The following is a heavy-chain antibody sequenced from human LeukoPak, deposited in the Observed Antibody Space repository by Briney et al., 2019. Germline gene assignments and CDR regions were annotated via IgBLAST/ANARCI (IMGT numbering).Heavy chain of an antibody. J-gene: IGHJ5*02. CDR3: AREGAHNSNEFDP. CDR2: INHSGST. V-gene: IGHV4-34*01. CDR1: GGSFSGYY. Sequence: PSETLSLTCAVYGGSFSGYYWSWLRQPPGKGLEWIGEINHSGSTNYNPSLKSRVTISVDTSKNQFSLKLSSVTAADTAVYYCAREGAHNSNEFDPWGQGTLVTVSS. D-gene: IGHD1-20*01.